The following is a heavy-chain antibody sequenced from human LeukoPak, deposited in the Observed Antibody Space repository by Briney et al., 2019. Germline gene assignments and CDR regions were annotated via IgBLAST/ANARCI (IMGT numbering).Heavy chain of an antibody. CDR3: ARDDIRIAAAGTVSYYYYFGMDV. V-gene: IGHV1-18*01. Sequence: ASVKVSCKASGYTFTSYGISGVRQAPGQGLEWMGWISAYTGNTNYAQKLQGRVTMTTDTSTSTAYMELRSLRSDDTAVYCCARDDIRIAAAGTVSYYYYFGMDVWGQGTTVTVSS. D-gene: IGHD6-13*01. CDR2: ISAYTGNT. CDR1: GYTFTSYG. J-gene: IGHJ6*02.